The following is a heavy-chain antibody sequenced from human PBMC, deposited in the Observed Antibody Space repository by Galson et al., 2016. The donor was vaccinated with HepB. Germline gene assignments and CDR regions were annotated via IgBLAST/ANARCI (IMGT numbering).Heavy chain of an antibody. CDR1: GGSISSHPYY. CDR2: IQYSGNT. CDR3: ARNFVRGVNPGFDI. V-gene: IGHV4-39*01. D-gene: IGHD3-10*01. Sequence: ETLSLTCTVSGGSISSHPYYWGWVRQSPGKALEWIGSIQYSGNTYYNPALSSRVTIFIDTTKNQISLTLTPVTAADTALYSCARNFVRGVNPGFDIWGRGTMVTVSS. J-gene: IGHJ3*02.